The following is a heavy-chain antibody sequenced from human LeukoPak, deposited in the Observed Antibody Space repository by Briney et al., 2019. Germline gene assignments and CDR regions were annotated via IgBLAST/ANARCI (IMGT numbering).Heavy chain of an antibody. V-gene: IGHV1-46*01. J-gene: IGHJ6*02. D-gene: IGHD1-20*01. CDR1: GYTFSIYN. Sequence: ASVKVSCKASGYTFSIYNMHWVRQAPGQGLEWMGIINPSGGTSYAQKLQGRITMTRDTSTSTLYVELSSLTSEDTAVYYCARDNFRDRSLYYYGMDVWGQGTTVTVSS. CDR3: ARDNFRDRSLYYYGMDV. CDR2: INPSGGT.